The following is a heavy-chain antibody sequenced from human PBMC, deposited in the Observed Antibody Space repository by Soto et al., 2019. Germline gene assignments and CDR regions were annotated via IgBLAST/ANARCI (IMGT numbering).Heavy chain of an antibody. J-gene: IGHJ3*02. Sequence: ASVKVSCKASGYTFTSYGISWVRQAPGQGLEWMGWISAYNGNTNYAQKLQGRVTMTTDTSTSTAYMELRSLRSDDTAVYYCARDVTPLELRCAFDIWGQGTMVTVS. D-gene: IGHD1-7*01. CDR1: GYTFTSYG. V-gene: IGHV1-18*01. CDR2: ISAYNGNT. CDR3: ARDVTPLELRCAFDI.